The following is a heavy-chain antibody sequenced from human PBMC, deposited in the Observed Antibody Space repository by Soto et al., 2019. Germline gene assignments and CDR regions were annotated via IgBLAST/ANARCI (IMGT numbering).Heavy chain of an antibody. J-gene: IGHJ3*02. CDR3: ASQYSGYVLDAFDI. CDR1: GFTFSDYY. CDR2: ISSSGSTI. V-gene: IGHV3-11*01. Sequence: GGSLRLSCAASGFTFSDYYMSWIRQAPGKGLEWVSYISSSGSTIYYADSVKGRFTISRDNAKNSLYLQMNSLRAEDTAVYYCASQYSGYVLDAFDIWGQGTMVTVSS. D-gene: IGHD5-12*01.